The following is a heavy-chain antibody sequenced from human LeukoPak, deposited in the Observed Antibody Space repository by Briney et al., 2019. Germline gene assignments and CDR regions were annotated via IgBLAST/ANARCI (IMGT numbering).Heavy chain of an antibody. CDR2: ISWNSGSI. D-gene: IGHD2-2*01. Sequence: SLRLSCAASGFTFDDYAMHWVRQAPGKGLEWVSGISWNSGSIGYADSVKGRFTISRDNAKNSLYLQMNSLRAEDTALYYCAKVRCSTSCYFDYWGQGTLVTVSS. J-gene: IGHJ4*02. CDR1: GFTFDDYA. CDR3: AKVRCSTSCYFDY. V-gene: IGHV3-9*01.